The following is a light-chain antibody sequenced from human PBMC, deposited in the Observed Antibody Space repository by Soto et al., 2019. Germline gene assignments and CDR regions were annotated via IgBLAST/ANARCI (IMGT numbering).Light chain of an antibody. V-gene: IGKV3-20*01. CDR3: HQYGSPPQT. CDR1: QSVTSSS. CDR2: AAS. Sequence: EIVLTQSPVTLSLSPGERATLSCRASQSVTSSSLAWYQQKPGQAPRLLMYAASSRATGIPDRFSGSGSGTDFTLTISRLEPEDFAVYYCHQYGSPPQTFGQGTKVDIK. J-gene: IGKJ1*01.